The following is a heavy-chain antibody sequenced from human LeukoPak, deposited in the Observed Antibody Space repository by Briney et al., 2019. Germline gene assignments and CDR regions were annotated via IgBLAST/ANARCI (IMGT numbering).Heavy chain of an antibody. CDR3: ARGGNSNWFDP. CDR2: INHSGSA. V-gene: IGHV4-34*01. Sequence: SETLSLTCAVYGGSFSGYYWSWIRQPPGKGLEWIGEINHSGSANYNPSLKSRVTISVDTSKNQFSLKLSSVTAADTAVYYCARGGNSNWFDPWGQGTLVTVSS. J-gene: IGHJ5*02. CDR1: GGSFSGYY. D-gene: IGHD4-23*01.